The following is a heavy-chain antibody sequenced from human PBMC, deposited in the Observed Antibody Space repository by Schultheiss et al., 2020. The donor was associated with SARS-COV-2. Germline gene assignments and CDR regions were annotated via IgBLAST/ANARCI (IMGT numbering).Heavy chain of an antibody. CDR2: IYYSGST. J-gene: IGHJ4*02. CDR3: ARAPPRYSGYGGLMVLWY. Sequence: SETLSLTCTVSGGSISSGSYYWSWIRQPPGKGLEWIGYIYYSGSTNYNPSLKSRVTMSVDTSKNQFSLKLSSVTAADTAVYYCARAPPRYSGYGGLMVLWYWGQGTLVTVSS. V-gene: IGHV4-61*01. CDR1: GGSISSGSYY. D-gene: IGHD5-12*01.